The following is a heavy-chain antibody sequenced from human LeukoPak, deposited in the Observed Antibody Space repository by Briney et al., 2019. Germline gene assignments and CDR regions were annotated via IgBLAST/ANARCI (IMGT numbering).Heavy chain of an antibody. J-gene: IGHJ6*02. V-gene: IGHV4-34*01. CDR2: INHSGST. D-gene: IGHD3-10*01. Sequence: SETLSLTCAVYGGSFSGYYWSWIRQPPGKGLEWIGEINHSGSTNYNPSLKSRVTISVDRSKNQFSLKLSSVTAADTAVYYCARSWMVRGVPRYGMDVWGQGTTVTVSS. CDR3: ARSWMVRGVPRYGMDV. CDR1: GGSFSGYY.